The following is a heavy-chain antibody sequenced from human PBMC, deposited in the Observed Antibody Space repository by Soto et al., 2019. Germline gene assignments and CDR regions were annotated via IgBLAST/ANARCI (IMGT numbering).Heavy chain of an antibody. CDR2: IYYSGST. Sequence: PSETLSLTCTVSGGSISSGGYYWSWIRQPPGKGMEWIGYIYYSGSTNYNPSLKSRVTISVDTSKNQFSLKLSSVTAADTAVYYCARHAYYDILTGYFSPPRYFDYWGQGTLVTVSS. CDR3: ARHAYYDILTGYFSPPRYFDY. V-gene: IGHV4-61*08. J-gene: IGHJ4*02. D-gene: IGHD3-9*01. CDR1: GGSISSGGYY.